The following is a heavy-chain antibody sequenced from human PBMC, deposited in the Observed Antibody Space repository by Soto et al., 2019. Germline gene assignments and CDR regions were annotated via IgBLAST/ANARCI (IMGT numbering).Heavy chain of an antibody. CDR1: GFTFSSYA. CDR3: AKGAWYYDILTGYGYFDY. D-gene: IGHD3-9*01. J-gene: IGHJ4*02. CDR2: ISGSGVST. V-gene: IGHV3-23*01. Sequence: EVQLLESGGGLVQPGGSLRHSCAASGFTFSSYAMSWVRQAPGKGLEWISGISGSGVSTYYADSVKGRFTISRDNSKNTLYLQMNSLRAEDTAVYYCAKGAWYYDILTGYGYFDYWGQGTLVTVSS.